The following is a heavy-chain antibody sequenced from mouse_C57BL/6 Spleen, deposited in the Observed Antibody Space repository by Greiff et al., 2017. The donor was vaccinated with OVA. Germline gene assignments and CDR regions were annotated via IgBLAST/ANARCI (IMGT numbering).Heavy chain of an antibody. CDR3: ARSYDYDDALDY. J-gene: IGHJ2*01. V-gene: IGHV3-6*01. Sequence: EVQLVESGPGLVKPSQSLSLTCSVTGYSITSGYYWNWIRQFPGNKLEWMGYISYDGSNNYNPSLKNRISITRDTSKNQFFLKLNSVTTEDTATYYCARSYDYDDALDYWGQGTTLTVSS. CDR2: ISYDGSN. CDR1: GYSITSGYY. D-gene: IGHD2-4*01.